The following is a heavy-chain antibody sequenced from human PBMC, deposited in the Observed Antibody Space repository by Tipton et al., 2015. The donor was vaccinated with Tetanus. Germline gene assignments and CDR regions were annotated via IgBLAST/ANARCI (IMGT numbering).Heavy chain of an antibody. CDR3: ARDHTFTVSQSRGGLDY. CDR2: IWNDGSNT. Sequence: CAASGFSFSSYGMHWVRQAPGKGLEWVALIWNDGSNTYYADSVKGRFTISRDNSKNNLYLQMSSLRDEDTAVYFCARDHTFTVSQSRGGLDYWGQGTLVTVSS. V-gene: IGHV3-33*01. J-gene: IGHJ4*02. D-gene: IGHD3-22*01. CDR1: GFSFSSYG.